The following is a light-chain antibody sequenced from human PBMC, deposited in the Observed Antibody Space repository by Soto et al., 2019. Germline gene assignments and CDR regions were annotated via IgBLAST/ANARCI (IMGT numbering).Light chain of an antibody. Sequence: EIVLTQSPGTLSLSPGERATLSCRASQSVSSSYLAWYQQKPGQAPRLLIYAASIRATDIPDRFSGSGSGTDFTLTISRLEPEDFAVFYCQQYGSSSITFGQGTRVEIK. CDR3: QQYGSSSIT. CDR1: QSVSSSY. V-gene: IGKV3-20*01. CDR2: AAS. J-gene: IGKJ5*01.